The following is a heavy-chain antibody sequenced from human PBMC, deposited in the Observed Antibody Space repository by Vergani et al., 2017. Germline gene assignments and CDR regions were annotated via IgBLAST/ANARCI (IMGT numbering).Heavy chain of an antibody. CDR3: ARQGGGYYGSGTFDY. CDR1: NDSVSNTFYY. Sequence: QVQLQESGPGLVKPSETLSLTCTVSNDSVSNTFYYWGWIRQTPGKGLEWIGSIYYSGSTYYNPSLESRVTMSVDTSKSQFSLKLSSVTAADTAVYYCARQGGGYYGSGTFDYWGQGTLVTVSS. V-gene: IGHV4-39*01. CDR2: IYYSGST. J-gene: IGHJ4*02. D-gene: IGHD3-10*01.